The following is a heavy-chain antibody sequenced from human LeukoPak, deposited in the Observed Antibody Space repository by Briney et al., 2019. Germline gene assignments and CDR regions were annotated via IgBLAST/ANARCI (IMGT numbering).Heavy chain of an antibody. Sequence: ASVKVSCKASGYTFTSYGISWVRQAPGQGLEWMGWISAYNGNTNYAQKFQGRVTMTGDTSISTAYMELSRLRSDDTAVYYCARVFFAVTTYYFDYWGQGTLVTVSS. V-gene: IGHV1-18*01. CDR3: ARVFFAVTTYYFDY. CDR2: ISAYNGNT. D-gene: IGHD4-17*01. J-gene: IGHJ4*02. CDR1: GYTFTSYG.